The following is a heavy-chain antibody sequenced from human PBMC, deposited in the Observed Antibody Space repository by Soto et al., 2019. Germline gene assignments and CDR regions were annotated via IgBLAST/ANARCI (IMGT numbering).Heavy chain of an antibody. D-gene: IGHD2-2*02. J-gene: IGHJ4*01. CDR2: ISYDGSNK. CDR3: AREGPCSSTSWYTPDFDY. CDR1: GFTFSSYG. V-gene: IGHV3-30*03. Sequence: GGSLRLSCAASGFTFSSYGMHGVRQAPCKGLAWVAVISYDGSNKYYADSVKGRFTIARDNSKNTLYLQMNRLRAEDTAVYYCAREGPCSSTSWYTPDFDYWGQGTLVTVSS.